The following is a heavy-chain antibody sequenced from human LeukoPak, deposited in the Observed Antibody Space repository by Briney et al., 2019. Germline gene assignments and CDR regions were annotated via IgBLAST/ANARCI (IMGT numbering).Heavy chain of an antibody. V-gene: IGHV3-74*01. CDR1: GFTFSSYW. CDR3: AREGGPYSTLLIYYYYGMDV. D-gene: IGHD6-13*01. J-gene: IGHJ6*02. Sequence: GGSLRLSCAASGFTFSSYWMNWVRQAPGKGLVWVSRIASDGSSTTYADSVKGRFSISRDNAKNTLYLQMNSLRVEDTAVYYCAREGGPYSTLLIYYYYGMDVWGQGTTVTVSS. CDR2: IASDGSST.